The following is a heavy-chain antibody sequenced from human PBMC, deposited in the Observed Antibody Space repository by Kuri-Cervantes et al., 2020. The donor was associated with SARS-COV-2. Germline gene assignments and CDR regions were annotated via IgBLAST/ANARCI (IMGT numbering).Heavy chain of an antibody. D-gene: IGHD3-3*01. CDR1: GYTFTGYY. CDR2: FNTNSGGT. Sequence: ASVKVTCKASGYTFTGYYMHWVRQAAGQGLEWMGWFNTNSGGTNYAQKVQGRVTMTRDTSISTAYMELSSLRSDDTAVYYCARVRITIFGVVTPNYWYFYLWGRGTLVTVSS. J-gene: IGHJ2*01. V-gene: IGHV1-2*02. CDR3: ARVRITIFGVVTPNYWYFYL.